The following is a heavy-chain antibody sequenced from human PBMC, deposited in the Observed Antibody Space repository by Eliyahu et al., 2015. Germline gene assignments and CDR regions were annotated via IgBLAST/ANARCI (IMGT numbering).Heavy chain of an antibody. CDR1: GGSXSGYY. CDR2: INHSGST. D-gene: IGHD2-2*01. J-gene: IGHJ4*02. CDR3: ARGLGTSDY. V-gene: IGHV4-34*01. Sequence: QVQLQQWGAGLLKPSETLSLTCAVYGGSXSGYYRSWIRQXPGKGLEWIGEINHSGSTNXNPSLKSRVTISVDTSKNQFSLKLSSVTAADTAVYYCARGLGTSDYWGQGTLVTVSS.